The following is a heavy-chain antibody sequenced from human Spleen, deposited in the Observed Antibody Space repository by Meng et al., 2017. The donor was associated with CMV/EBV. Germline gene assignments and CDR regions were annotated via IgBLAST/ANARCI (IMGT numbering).Heavy chain of an antibody. D-gene: IGHD3-22*01. Sequence: SETLSLTCTVSGGSISSSSYYWGWIRQPPGKGLEWIGSIYYSGSTYYNPSLKSRATISVDTSKNQFSLKLSSVTAADTAVYYCAITYYYDSSGYNYGMDVWGQGTTVTVSS. J-gene: IGHJ6*02. V-gene: IGHV4-39*01. CDR3: AITYYYDSSGYNYGMDV. CDR2: IYYSGST. CDR1: GGSISSSSYY.